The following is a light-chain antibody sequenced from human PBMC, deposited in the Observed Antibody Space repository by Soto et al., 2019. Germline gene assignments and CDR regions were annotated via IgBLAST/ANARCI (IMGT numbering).Light chain of an antibody. J-gene: IGKJ1*01. V-gene: IGKV3-20*01. CDR2: GAS. CDR3: QQYGSSPGT. Sequence: EMVLTKSPGTLYLSPGERATLSCRASQSVSSSYLAGYQQKPGQAPRLLIYGASSRATDIPDRYSGSGSGTDFTLTISRLEPEDFTVYYCQQYGSSPGTFGQGTKVEI. CDR1: QSVSSSY.